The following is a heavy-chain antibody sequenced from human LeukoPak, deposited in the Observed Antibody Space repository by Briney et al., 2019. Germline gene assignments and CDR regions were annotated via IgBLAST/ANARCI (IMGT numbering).Heavy chain of an antibody. CDR3: ARLNRY. J-gene: IGHJ4*02. V-gene: IGHV4-39*01. Sequence: RPSETLSLTCTVSGGSISSSSYYWGWIRQPPGKGLEWIGSIYYSGSTYYNPSLKSRVTISVDTSKNQFSLKLSSVTAADTAVYYCARLNRYWGQGTLATVSS. CDR1: GGSISSSSYY. CDR2: IYYSGST.